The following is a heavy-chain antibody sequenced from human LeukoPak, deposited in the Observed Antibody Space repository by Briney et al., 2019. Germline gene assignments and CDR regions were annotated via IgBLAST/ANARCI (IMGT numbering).Heavy chain of an antibody. CDR3: ARANALYCSSTTCLFDY. Sequence: ASVKVSCKASGYTFTGYYMHWVRQAPGQGLEWMGWINPNSGGTYSAQKFQGWVTTTRDTSISTAYMELSRLTSDDTAVYYCARANALYCSSTTCLFDYWGQGTLVTVSS. CDR1: GYTFTGYY. J-gene: IGHJ4*02. D-gene: IGHD2-2*01. CDR2: INPNSGGT. V-gene: IGHV1-2*04.